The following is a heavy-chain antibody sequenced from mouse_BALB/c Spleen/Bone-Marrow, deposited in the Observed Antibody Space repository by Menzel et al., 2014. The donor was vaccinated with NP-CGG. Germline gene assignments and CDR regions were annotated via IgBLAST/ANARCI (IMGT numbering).Heavy chain of an antibody. CDR3: ARGDDYVSWFAY. CDR1: GFTFSSYG. D-gene: IGHD2-4*01. J-gene: IGHJ3*01. V-gene: IGHV5-6-3*01. CDR2: INTNGGDT. Sequence: VQLKQSGGGLVQPGGSLKLSCAASGFTFSSYGMSWVRQTPDKRLEFVATINTNGGDTYYPDSVEGRFTISRDNAKNTLYLQMSSLKSEDTAMYYCARGDDYVSWFAYWGQGTLVTVSA.